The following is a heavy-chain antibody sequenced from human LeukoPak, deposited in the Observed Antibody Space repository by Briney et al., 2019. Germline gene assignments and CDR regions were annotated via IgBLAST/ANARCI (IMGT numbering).Heavy chain of an antibody. D-gene: IGHD4-23*01. CDR1: GGSISSGDYY. V-gene: IGHV4-30-4*08. Sequence: TLSLTCTVSGGSISSGDYYWSWIRQPPGKGLEWIGYIYYSGSTYYNPSLKSRVTISVDTSKNQFSLKLSSVTAADTAVYYCARVILRTVVTPYVWWFDPWGQGTLVTVSS. CDR2: IYYSGST. J-gene: IGHJ5*02. CDR3: ARVILRTVVTPYVWWFDP.